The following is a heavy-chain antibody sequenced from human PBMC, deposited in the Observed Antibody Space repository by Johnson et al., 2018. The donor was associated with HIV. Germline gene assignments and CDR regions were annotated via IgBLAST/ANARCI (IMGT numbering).Heavy chain of an antibody. D-gene: IGHD6-13*01. CDR2: ISYDGSNK. Sequence: QMLLVESGGGVVQPGRSLRLSCAASGFTFSSYAMHWVRQAPGKGLEWVAVISYDGSNKYYADSVKGRFTISRDNSKNTLYLQMNSLRAEDTAVYYCAREKWRYSRPSRHDAFDIWGQGTVVHVSS. V-gene: IGHV3-30-3*01. CDR1: GFTFSSYA. J-gene: IGHJ3*02. CDR3: AREKWRYSRPSRHDAFDI.